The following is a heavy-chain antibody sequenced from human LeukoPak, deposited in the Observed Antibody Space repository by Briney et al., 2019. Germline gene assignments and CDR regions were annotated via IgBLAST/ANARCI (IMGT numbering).Heavy chain of an antibody. D-gene: IGHD1-1*01. CDR1: GFTFSSYS. Sequence: GGSLRLSCAASGFTFSSYSMNWVRQAPGKGLEWVSYISSSSSTIYYADSVKGRFTISRDNAKNSLYLQMNSLRDEDTAVYYCARGGVELEHGTYWFDPWGQGTLVTVSS. CDR3: ARGGVELEHGTYWFDP. V-gene: IGHV3-48*02. CDR2: ISSSSSTI. J-gene: IGHJ5*02.